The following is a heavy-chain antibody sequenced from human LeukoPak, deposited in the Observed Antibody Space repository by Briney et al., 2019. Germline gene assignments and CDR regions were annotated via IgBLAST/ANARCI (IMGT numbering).Heavy chain of an antibody. J-gene: IGHJ3*02. V-gene: IGHV3-21*04. D-gene: IGHD3-22*01. CDR1: GFTFSTYT. CDR2: ISSSRTYI. CDR3: ARPRYYDSSGYYFDI. Sequence: GGSLRLSCAASGFTFSTYTMNWVRQAPGKGLEWVSSISSSRTYIYYADSVKGRFSISRDNAKNSLYLQMNSLRAEDTDVYYCARPRYYDSSGYYFDIWGQGTMVTVSS.